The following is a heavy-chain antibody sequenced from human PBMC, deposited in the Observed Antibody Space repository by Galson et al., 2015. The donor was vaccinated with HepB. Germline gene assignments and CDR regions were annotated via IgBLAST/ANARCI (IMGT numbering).Heavy chain of an antibody. J-gene: IGHJ6*02. Sequence: SLRLSCAASGFTFSSYSMNWVRQAPGKGLEWVSYISSSSSTIYYADSVKGRFTISRDNAKNSLYLQMNSLRAEDTAVYYCARDAPRITIFGVVMPGGYYYYGMDVWGQGTTVTVSS. V-gene: IGHV3-48*01. CDR1: GFTFSSYS. CDR3: ARDAPRITIFGVVMPGGYYYYGMDV. D-gene: IGHD3-3*01. CDR2: ISSSSSTI.